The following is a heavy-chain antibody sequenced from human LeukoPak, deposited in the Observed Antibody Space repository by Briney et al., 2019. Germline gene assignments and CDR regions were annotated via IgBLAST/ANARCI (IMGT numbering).Heavy chain of an antibody. V-gene: IGHV1-2*02. D-gene: IGHD3-10*01. CDR1: GYTFTGYY. J-gene: IGHJ6*02. CDR2: INPNSGGT. Sequence: GALVKVSCKASGYTFTGYYMHWVRQAPGQGLEWMGWINPNSGGTNYAQKFQGRVTMTRDTSISTAYMELSRLRSDDTAVYYCARVYGSGSFGYYYYYGMDVWGQGTTVTVSS. CDR3: ARVYGSGSFGYYYYYGMDV.